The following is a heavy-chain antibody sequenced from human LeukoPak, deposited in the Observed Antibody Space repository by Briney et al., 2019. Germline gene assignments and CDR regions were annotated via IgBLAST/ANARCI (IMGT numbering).Heavy chain of an antibody. D-gene: IGHD2-2*01. CDR3: ARKGYCSSTSCYALDSEGMDV. CDR2: IIPILGIA. J-gene: IGHJ6*02. CDR1: GYTFTSYP. V-gene: IGHV1-69*02. Sequence: ASVKVSCKASGYTFTSYPISWVRQAPGQGLEWMGRIIPILGIANYAQKFQGRVTITADKSTSTAYMELSSLRSEDTAVYYCARKGYCSSTSCYALDSEGMDVWGQGTTVTVSS.